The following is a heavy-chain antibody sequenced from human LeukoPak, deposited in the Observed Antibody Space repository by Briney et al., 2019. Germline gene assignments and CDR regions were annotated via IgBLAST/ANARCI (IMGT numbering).Heavy chain of an antibody. CDR1: GFTFSSYW. J-gene: IGHJ4*02. V-gene: IGHV3-7*01. CDR2: IKQDGSEK. CDR3: ARDFEFNFWSGYYLDY. Sequence: GGSLRLSCAASGFTFSSYWMSWVRQAPGKGLEWVANIKQDGSEKYYVDSVKGRFTISRDNAKNSLYLQMNSLRAEDTAVYYCARDFEFNFWSGYYLDYWGQGTLVTVSS. D-gene: IGHD3-3*01.